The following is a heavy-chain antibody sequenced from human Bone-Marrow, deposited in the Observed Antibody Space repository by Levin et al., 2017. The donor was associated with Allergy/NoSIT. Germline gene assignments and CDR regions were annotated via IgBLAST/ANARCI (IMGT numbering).Heavy chain of an antibody. D-gene: IGHD3-3*01. J-gene: IGHJ4*02. Sequence: SCAASGFTFSSYGMHWVRQAPGKGLEWVAVISYDGSNKYYADSVKGRFTISRDNSKNTLYLQMNSLRAEDTAVYYCATLNFWDYWGQGTLVTVSS. CDR3: ATLNFWDY. V-gene: IGHV3-30*03. CDR2: ISYDGSNK. CDR1: GFTFSSYG.